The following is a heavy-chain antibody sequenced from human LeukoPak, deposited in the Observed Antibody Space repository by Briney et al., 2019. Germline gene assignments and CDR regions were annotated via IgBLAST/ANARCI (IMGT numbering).Heavy chain of an antibody. CDR3: ARVDSSGWYVDY. J-gene: IGHJ4*02. D-gene: IGHD6-19*01. CDR1: GGSISSGSYY. CDR2: IYTSGST. Sequence: MASQTLSLTCTVSGGSISSGSYYWSWIRQPAGKGLEWIGRIYTSGSTDYNPSLKSRVTISVDTSKNQFSLKLRSVTAADTAVYYCARVDSSGWYVDYWGQGTLVTVSS. V-gene: IGHV4-61*02.